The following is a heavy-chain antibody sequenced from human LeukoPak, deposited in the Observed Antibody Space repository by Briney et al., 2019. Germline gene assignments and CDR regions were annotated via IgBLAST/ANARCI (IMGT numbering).Heavy chain of an antibody. D-gene: IGHD1-1*01. Sequence: PGGSLRLSCAASGFTVSSNYMNWGRQAPGKGLEWGSVIYSGGSTYYADSVKGRFTISRDNSKNTVYLQMNSLRVEDSAVYYCARDSETETGWYYYGMDVWGQGTTVTVSS. CDR3: ARDSETETGWYYYGMDV. CDR2: IYSGGST. J-gene: IGHJ6*01. V-gene: IGHV3-53*01. CDR1: GFTVSSNY.